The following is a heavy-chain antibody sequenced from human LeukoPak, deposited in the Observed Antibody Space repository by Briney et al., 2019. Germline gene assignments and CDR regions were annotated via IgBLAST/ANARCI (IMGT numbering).Heavy chain of an antibody. CDR2: ISGSGAGT. V-gene: IGHV3-23*01. CDR3: AKVNNIAVAGTFDY. J-gene: IGHJ4*02. CDR1: GFTFSSYA. Sequence: GGSLRLSCAASGFTFSSYAVSWVRQGPGKGLEWVSGISGSGAGTYYADSVKGRLTISRDNSKNTLYLQINSLRAEDTAVYYCAKVNNIAVAGTFDYWGQGTLVTVSS. D-gene: IGHD6-13*01.